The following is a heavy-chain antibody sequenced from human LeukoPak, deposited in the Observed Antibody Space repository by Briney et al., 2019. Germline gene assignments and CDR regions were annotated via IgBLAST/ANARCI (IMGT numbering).Heavy chain of an antibody. Sequence: ASVKVSCKASGYSFTGYYMHWVRQAPGQGLEWMGCINPNSGGTDYAQKFQGRVTMTRDTSTSTVYMELSSLRSEDTAVYYCARDHSGSGWHYFDYWGQGTLVTVSS. CDR3: ARDHSGSGWHYFDY. D-gene: IGHD6-19*01. CDR1: GYSFTGYY. J-gene: IGHJ4*02. V-gene: IGHV1-2*02. CDR2: INPNSGGT.